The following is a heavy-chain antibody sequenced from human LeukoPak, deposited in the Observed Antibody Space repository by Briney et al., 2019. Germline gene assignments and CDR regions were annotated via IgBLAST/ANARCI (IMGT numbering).Heavy chain of an antibody. D-gene: IGHD2-2*01. J-gene: IGHJ5*02. Sequence: SETLSLTCTVSGGSISSYYWSWIRQPPGKGLEWIGYIYYSGSTNYNPSLKSRVTISVDTSKNQFSLKLSSVTAADTGVYYCARGLQAASFDPWGQGTLVTVSS. CDR2: IYYSGST. CDR1: GGSISSYY. V-gene: IGHV4-59*01. CDR3: ARGLQAASFDP.